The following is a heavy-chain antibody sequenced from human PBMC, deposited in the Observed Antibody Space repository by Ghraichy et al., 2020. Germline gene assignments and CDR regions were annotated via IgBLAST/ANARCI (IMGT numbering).Heavy chain of an antibody. D-gene: IGHD3-10*01. J-gene: IGHJ4*02. V-gene: IGHV4-59*01. CDR3: ARDLVTMVQGVVTNYFDY. CDR2: VYDSGNT. CDR1: GGSISRYY. Sequence: SQTLSLTCTVSGGSISRYYWSWIRQAPGKGLEWIGYVYDSGNTNYNPSLKSRVTISVDTSKNQFFLKLSPVTAADTAVYYCARDLVTMVQGVVTNYFDYWGQGTLVTVSS.